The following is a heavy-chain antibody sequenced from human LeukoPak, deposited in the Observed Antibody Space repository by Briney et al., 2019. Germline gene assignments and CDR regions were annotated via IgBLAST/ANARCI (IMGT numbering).Heavy chain of an antibody. CDR2: IFYSGST. Sequence: PSQTLSLTCAVSSLSISTGGYYWSWLRQHPGKGLERFGHIFYSGSTYYNPSLKSRVAIMVDMSNNHFSLKLTSVTAADTAVYYCARLTGATSNDAIDIWGQGTMVTVSS. D-gene: IGHD5-12*01. V-gene: IGHV4-31*11. J-gene: IGHJ3*02. CDR3: ARLTGATSNDAIDI. CDR1: SLSISTGGYY.